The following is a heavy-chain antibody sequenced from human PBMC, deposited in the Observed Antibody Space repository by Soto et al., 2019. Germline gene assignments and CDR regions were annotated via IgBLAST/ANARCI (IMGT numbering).Heavy chain of an antibody. V-gene: IGHV3-23*01. J-gene: IGHJ1*01. CDR3: AKDLDGHYVYLQH. CDR2: ISGRGGST. D-gene: IGHD4-17*01. Sequence: GGSLRLSCAASGSTFSSDGRSWVSQAPGKEQERVSAISGRGGSTYYADAVKGRFTISRDNSKNKLYLQMNSLRTEDTAEQYYAKDLDGHYVYLQHWGQGTLVTVSS. CDR1: GSTFSSDG.